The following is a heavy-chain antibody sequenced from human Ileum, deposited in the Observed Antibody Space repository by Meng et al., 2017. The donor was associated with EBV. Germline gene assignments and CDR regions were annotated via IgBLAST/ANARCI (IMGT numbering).Heavy chain of an antibody. D-gene: IGHD6-19*01. CDR1: GFTFRNVG. Sequence: VQCGGGGGGWVDPGASRGCSVGGDGFTFRNVGMDWVGQAPGKGLGWVSVIWYDGSNKYYGDSVKGRFTVSRDNSKNTVSLQMNSLRVEDTAVYYCARLGSGWAADYWGQGTLVTVSS. V-gene: IGHV3-33*01. CDR2: IWYDGSNK. J-gene: IGHJ4*02. CDR3: ARLGSGWAADY.